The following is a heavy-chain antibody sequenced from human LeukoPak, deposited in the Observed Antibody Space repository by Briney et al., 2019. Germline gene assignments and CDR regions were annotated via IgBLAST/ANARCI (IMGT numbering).Heavy chain of an antibody. J-gene: IGHJ6*02. Sequence: GASVKVSCKASGYSFTSYGFTWVRRAPGQGLEWMGWVSAYDGSTNYAQKIRGRVTMTTDASKNTDYMELRSLRFDDTAVYYCARGGRDGMDVWGQGTTVTVSS. CDR2: VSAYDGST. V-gene: IGHV1-18*01. CDR1: GYSFTSYG. CDR3: ARGGRDGMDV. D-gene: IGHD3-10*01.